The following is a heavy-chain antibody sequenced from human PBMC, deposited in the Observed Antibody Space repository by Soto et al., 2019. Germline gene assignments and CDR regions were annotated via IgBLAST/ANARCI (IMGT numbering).Heavy chain of an antibody. CDR3: ARGYCVYATCNNWILNWLDP. CDR1: GVTLSDYP. J-gene: IGHJ5*02. D-gene: IGHD2-15*01. V-gene: IGHV1-69*01. CDR2: LLPIFGTT. Sequence: QVQLVQSGAEVKKPVSSVKVSCKASGVTLSDYPINWVRQAPGQGLEWMGGLLPIFGTTIYAQKFHGRLTITADDSTNTAYMELSDLRPEDAAIFYCARGYCVYATCNNWILNWLDPWGQGTLVTVSS.